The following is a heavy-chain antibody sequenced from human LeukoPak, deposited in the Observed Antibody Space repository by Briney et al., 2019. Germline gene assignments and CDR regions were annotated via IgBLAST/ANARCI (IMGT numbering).Heavy chain of an antibody. D-gene: IGHD2-15*01. CDR3: ARVQAPPRLGYCSGGSCRGTFDI. V-gene: IGHV4-34*01. J-gene: IGHJ3*02. CDR1: GGSFSGYY. CDR2: INHSGST. Sequence: SETLSLTCAVYGGSFSGYYWSWIRQPPGKGLEWIGEINHSGSTNYNPSLKSRVTISVDTSKNQFSLKLSSVTAADTAVYYCARVQAPPRLGYCSGGSCRGTFDIWGQGTMVTVSS.